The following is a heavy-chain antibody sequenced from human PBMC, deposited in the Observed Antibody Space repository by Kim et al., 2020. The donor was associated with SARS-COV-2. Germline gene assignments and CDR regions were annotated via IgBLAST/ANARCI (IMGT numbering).Heavy chain of an antibody. CDR2: FDPEDGET. CDR3: ARKYYYDSSGYYLFDY. CDR1: GYTLTELS. J-gene: IGHJ4*02. D-gene: IGHD3-22*01. V-gene: IGHV1-24*01. Sequence: ASVKVSCKVSGYTLTELSMHWVRQAPGKGLEWMGGFDPEDGETIYAQKFQGRVTMTEDTSTDTAYMELSSLRSEDTAVYYCARKYYYDSSGYYLFDYWGQGTLVTVSS.